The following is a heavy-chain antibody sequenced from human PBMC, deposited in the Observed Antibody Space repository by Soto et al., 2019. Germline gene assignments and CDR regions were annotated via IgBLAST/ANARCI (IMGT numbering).Heavy chain of an antibody. CDR3: ARHGHWSYGL. D-gene: IGHD2-8*02. J-gene: IGHJ4*02. V-gene: IGHV4-39*01. CDR1: GDSISSSDNY. Sequence: QLQLQESGPGLVKPSETLSLTCTVSGDSISSSDNYWGWIRHPPGKGLEWIVSLYYSGTTYYNPSLSSRVTISVDTSNNQFSLRLNSVTAADTAVYYFARHGHWSYGLWCQGTLVTVSS. CDR2: LYYSGTT.